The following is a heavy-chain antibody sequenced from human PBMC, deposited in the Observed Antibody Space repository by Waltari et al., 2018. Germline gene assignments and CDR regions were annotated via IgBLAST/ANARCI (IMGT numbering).Heavy chain of an antibody. CDR3: AKGRGNKLDFIDGFDI. CDR2: ISGISDKT. Sequence: EVYLLESGGDLVLPGGSLRLSCAASRFIFSNFAMTWVREAPGKGVEWVSSISGISDKTYYADSVKGRCTISRDNSKNTLYWQINSLRADDTAVYYCAKGRGNKLDFIDGFDIWGQGTMVTVSP. D-gene: IGHD3-3*01. V-gene: IGHV3-23*01. CDR1: RFIFSNFA. J-gene: IGHJ3*02.